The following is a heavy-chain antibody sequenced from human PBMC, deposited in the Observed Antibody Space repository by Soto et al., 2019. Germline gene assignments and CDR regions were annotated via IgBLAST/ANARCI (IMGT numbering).Heavy chain of an antibody. J-gene: IGHJ6*02. V-gene: IGHV1-3*01. CDR3: ASSNIAAAPYGMDV. Sequence: EVSVNVSCKASGYTFTGYYMHWVRQAPGQRLEWMGWINAGNGNTKYSQKFQGRVTITRDTSASTAYMELSSLRSEDTAVYYCASSNIAAAPYGMDVWGQGTTVTVSS. D-gene: IGHD6-13*01. CDR2: INAGNGNT. CDR1: GYTFTGYY.